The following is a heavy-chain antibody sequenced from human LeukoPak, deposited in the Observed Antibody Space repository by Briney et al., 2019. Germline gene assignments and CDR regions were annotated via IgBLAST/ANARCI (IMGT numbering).Heavy chain of an antibody. Sequence: GASVKVSCKASRDTFSRYGITWVRQAPGQGLEWMGWISGYNDKTNYAQKFQGRVTMTTDISTTTAYMELRSLRSDDTALYYCAIVSLVRGDIGFWFDPWGQGTLVTVSS. J-gene: IGHJ5*02. CDR2: ISGYNDKT. CDR3: AIVSLVRGDIGFWFDP. V-gene: IGHV1-18*01. D-gene: IGHD3-10*01. CDR1: RDTFSRYG.